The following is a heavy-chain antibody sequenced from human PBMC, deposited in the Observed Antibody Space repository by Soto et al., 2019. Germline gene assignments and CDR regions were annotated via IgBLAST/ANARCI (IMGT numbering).Heavy chain of an antibody. V-gene: IGHV4-34*01. CDR2: INHSGST. D-gene: IGHD3-3*01. J-gene: IGHJ3*02. CDR1: GGSFSGYY. CDR3: ARGSKDFWSGSYAFDI. Sequence: QVQLQQWGAGLLKPSETLSLTCAVYGGSFSGYYWSWIRQPPGKGLEWIGEINHSGSTNYNPSLKSRVTISVDTSKNQFSLKLSSVTAADTAVYYCARGSKDFWSGSYAFDIWGQGTMVTGSS.